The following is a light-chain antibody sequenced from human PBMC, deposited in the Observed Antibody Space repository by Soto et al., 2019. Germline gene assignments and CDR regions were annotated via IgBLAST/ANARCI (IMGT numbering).Light chain of an antibody. V-gene: IGKV3-20*01. CDR1: QSVSSSY. Sequence: EIACTQSPIPLSLSPGERATSSGRASQSVSSSYLAWYQQKPGQAPRLLIYGASSRATGIPDRFSGSGSGTDFTLTISSLQPEDVATYYCQKYNSAPLTFGGGTKVDIK. CDR2: GAS. J-gene: IGKJ4*01. CDR3: QKYNSAPLT.